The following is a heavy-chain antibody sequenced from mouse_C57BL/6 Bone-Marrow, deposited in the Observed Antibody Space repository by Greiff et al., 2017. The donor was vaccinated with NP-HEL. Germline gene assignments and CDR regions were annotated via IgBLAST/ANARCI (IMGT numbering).Heavy chain of an antibody. CDR3: ARGNDYDSDY. Sequence: DVQLQESGPGLVKPSQSLSLTCSVTGYSITSGYYWNWIRQFPGNKLEWMGYISYDGSNNYNPSLKNRISITRDTSKNQFFLKLNSVTTEDTATYYCARGNDYDSDYWGQGTTLTVSS. V-gene: IGHV3-6*01. CDR1: GYSITSGYY. CDR2: ISYDGSN. J-gene: IGHJ2*01. D-gene: IGHD2-4*01.